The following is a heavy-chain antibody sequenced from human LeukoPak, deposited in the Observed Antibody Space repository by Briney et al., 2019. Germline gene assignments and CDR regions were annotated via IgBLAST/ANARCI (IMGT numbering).Heavy chain of an antibody. J-gene: IGHJ4*02. Sequence: GGSLRLSCAASGFTFSSYWMSWVRQAPGKGLEWVANIKQDGSEKYYVDSVKGRFTISRDNAKNSLYLQMNSLRAEDTAVYYCARDYTTVVTPQGYWGQGTLVTVSS. CDR2: IKQDGSEK. V-gene: IGHV3-7*01. CDR1: GFTFSSYW. D-gene: IGHD4-23*01. CDR3: ARDYTTVVTPQGY.